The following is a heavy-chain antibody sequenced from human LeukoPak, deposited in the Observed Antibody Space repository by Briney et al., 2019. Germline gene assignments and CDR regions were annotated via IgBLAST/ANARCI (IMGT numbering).Heavy chain of an antibody. CDR2: ISSSSDTI. CDR3: AMVRGVIFDY. Sequence: AGGSLRLSCVASGITFSKYSMNWVRQAPGKGLEWVSYISSSSDTIYYADSVKGRFTISRDNAENSLYLQMNSLRAEDTAVYYCAMVRGVIFDYWGQGTLVTVSS. D-gene: IGHD3-10*01. V-gene: IGHV3-48*04. J-gene: IGHJ4*02. CDR1: GITFSKYS.